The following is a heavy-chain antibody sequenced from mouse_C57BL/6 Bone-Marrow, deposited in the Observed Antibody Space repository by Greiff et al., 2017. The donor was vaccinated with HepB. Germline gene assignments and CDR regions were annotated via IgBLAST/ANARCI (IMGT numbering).Heavy chain of an antibody. D-gene: IGHD3-2*02. CDR1: GFTFSDFY. J-gene: IGHJ4*01. Sequence: EVKLVESGGGLVQSGRSLRLSCATSGFTFSDFYMEWVRQAPGKGLEWIAASRNKANDYTTEYSASVKGRFIVSRDTSQSILYLQMNALRAEDTAIYYCARDAGSSGYVRAMDYWGQGTSVTVSS. CDR3: ARDAGSSGYVRAMDY. V-gene: IGHV7-1*01. CDR2: SRNKANDYTT.